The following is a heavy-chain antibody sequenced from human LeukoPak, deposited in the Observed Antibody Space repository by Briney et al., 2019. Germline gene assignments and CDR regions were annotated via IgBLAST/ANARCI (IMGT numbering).Heavy chain of an antibody. Sequence: GGSLRLSCAASGFTFSTYAMSWVRQAPGKGLEWVSYISSSGSTIYYADSVKGRFTISRDNAKNSLYLQMNSLRAEDTAVYYCARDTRGSAYCGGDCPPYMDVWGKGTTVTISS. CDR2: ISSSGSTI. CDR3: ARDTRGSAYCGGDCPPYMDV. V-gene: IGHV3-48*03. CDR1: GFTFSTYA. D-gene: IGHD2-21*02. J-gene: IGHJ6*03.